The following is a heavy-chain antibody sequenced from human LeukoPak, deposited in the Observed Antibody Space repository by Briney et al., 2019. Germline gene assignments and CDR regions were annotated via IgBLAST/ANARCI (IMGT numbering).Heavy chain of an antibody. J-gene: IGHJ3*02. Sequence: ASVKVSCKASGYTFTSYGISWVRQAPGQGLEWMGWISVYNGNTDYAQELQGRVTMTTDTSTSTAYMELRSLRSDDTAVYYCARSYCSSTSCEDAFDIWGQGTMVTVSS. CDR1: GYTFTSYG. V-gene: IGHV1-18*01. D-gene: IGHD2-2*01. CDR2: ISVYNGNT. CDR3: ARSYCSSTSCEDAFDI.